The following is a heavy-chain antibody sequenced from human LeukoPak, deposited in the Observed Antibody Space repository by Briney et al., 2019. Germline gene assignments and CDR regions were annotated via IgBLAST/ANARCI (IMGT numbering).Heavy chain of an antibody. CDR3: ARELGGGYFDY. Sequence: GGSLRLSCAASGFTFSSYEMNWVRQAPGKGLEWVSYISSSGSTIYYADSVKGRFTISRDNAKNSLYLQMNSLRAEDTAVYYCARELGGGYFDYWGQGTLVTVSS. CDR2: ISSSGSTI. V-gene: IGHV3-48*03. CDR1: GFTFSSYE. D-gene: IGHD3-16*01. J-gene: IGHJ4*02.